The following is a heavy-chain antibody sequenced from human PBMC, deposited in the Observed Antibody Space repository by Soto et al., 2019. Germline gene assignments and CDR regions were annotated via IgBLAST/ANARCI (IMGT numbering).Heavy chain of an antibody. V-gene: IGHV1-69*01. Sequence: QVQLVQSEAEVKKPGSSVKVSCKASGGTFSSYAISWVRQAPGQGLEWMGGIIPICGTADYAQKFQGRVTITADESTSTAEMELGSLSSEDTAVYYCARELTHTPDTAMVRGAYWGQGTLVTVSS. CDR1: GGTFSSYA. D-gene: IGHD5-18*01. CDR2: IIPICGTA. CDR3: ARELTHTPDTAMVRGAY. J-gene: IGHJ4*02.